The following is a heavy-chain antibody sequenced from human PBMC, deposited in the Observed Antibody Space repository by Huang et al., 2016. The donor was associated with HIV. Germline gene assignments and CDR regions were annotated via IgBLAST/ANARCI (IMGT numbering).Heavy chain of an antibody. J-gene: IGHJ4*02. V-gene: IGHV1-24*01. Sequence: QVQLVQSGAEVKKHGASVKVSCKVSGYTLTELSMHWVRQAPGKGLEWMGCFEPEDGEKIYAQKFQGRVTMTEDTSTDTAYMELGSMRSEDTAVYYCATVYRRFRNHDSGDYYFDYWDQGTLVTVSS. CDR1: GYTLTELS. D-gene: IGHD3-22*01. CDR2: FEPEDGEK. CDR3: ATVYRRFRNHDSGDYYFDY.